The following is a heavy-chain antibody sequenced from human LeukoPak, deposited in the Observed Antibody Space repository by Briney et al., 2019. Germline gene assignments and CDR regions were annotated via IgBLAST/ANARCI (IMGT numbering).Heavy chain of an antibody. D-gene: IGHD2-15*01. CDR2: ISSSSSYI. J-gene: IGHJ2*01. V-gene: IGHV3-21*01. Sequence: GGSLRLSCAASGFTFSSYSMNWVHQAPGKGLEWVSSISSSSSYIYYADSVKGRFTISRDDAKNSLYLQMNSLRAEDTAVYYCAREDWPPYCSGGSCYSRYFDLWGRGTLVTVSS. CDR3: AREDWPPYCSGGSCYSRYFDL. CDR1: GFTFSSYS.